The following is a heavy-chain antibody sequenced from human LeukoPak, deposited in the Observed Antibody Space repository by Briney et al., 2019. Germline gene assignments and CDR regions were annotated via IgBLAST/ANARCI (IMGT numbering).Heavy chain of an antibody. D-gene: IGHD6-13*01. CDR2: MNPNSGNT. CDR1: GYTFTSCD. J-gene: IGHJ6*02. Sequence: ASVKVSCKASGYTFTSCDINWVRQATGQGLEWMGWMNPNSGNTGYAQKFQGRVTMTRNTSISTAYMELSSLRSEDTAVYYCARGQVYSSSWGDYYYGMDVWGQGTTVTVSS. V-gene: IGHV1-8*01. CDR3: ARGQVYSSSWGDYYYGMDV.